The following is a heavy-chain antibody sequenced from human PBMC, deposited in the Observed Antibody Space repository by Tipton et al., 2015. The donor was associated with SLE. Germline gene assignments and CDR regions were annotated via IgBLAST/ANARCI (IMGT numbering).Heavy chain of an antibody. D-gene: IGHD3-10*01. CDR2: ISYDGSNK. CDR1: GFTFRSYG. CDR3: AGVRTAYWFFDL. Sequence: SLRLSCAASGFTFRSYGMHWVRQAPGKGLESVAVISYDGSNKYYADSVKGRFTISRDHSKNTLYLQMNSLRAEDTAVYYCAGVRTAYWFFDLWGRGTLVTVSS. J-gene: IGHJ2*01. V-gene: IGHV3-30*03.